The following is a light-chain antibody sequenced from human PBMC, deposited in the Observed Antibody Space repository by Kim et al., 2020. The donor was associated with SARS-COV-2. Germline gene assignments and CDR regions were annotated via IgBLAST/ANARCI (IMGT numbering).Light chain of an antibody. J-gene: IGLJ1*01. CDR3: AAWDDSLTGYV. CDR2: NKL. Sequence: GQTVTITCSERISNVARNTVNWFQQFPGTAPKLLTYNKLQRASGVPARFSASKSGTSASLAISGLQSDDEADYHWAAWDDSLTGYVFGSGTKVTVL. V-gene: IGLV1-44*01. CDR1: ISNVARNT.